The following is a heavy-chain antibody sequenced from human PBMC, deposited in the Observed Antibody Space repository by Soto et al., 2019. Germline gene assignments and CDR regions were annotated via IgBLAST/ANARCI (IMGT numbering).Heavy chain of an antibody. J-gene: IGHJ4*02. V-gene: IGHV4-39*02. CDR1: GVSITTTSYY. CDR2: VYFSRTT. Sequence: PSETLSLTCTVSGVSITTTSYYWGWIRQPPGKGLEWIGSVYFSRTTYYNPSLKSRVTISVDTSKNHFSLRLSSVTPADTAIYYCARNGSYWGQGSLVTVYS. CDR3: ARNGSY.